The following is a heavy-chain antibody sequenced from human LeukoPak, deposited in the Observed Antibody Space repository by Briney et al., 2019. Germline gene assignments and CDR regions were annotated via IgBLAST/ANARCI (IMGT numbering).Heavy chain of an antibody. CDR3: ARESSGSCCHFDI. J-gene: IGHJ3*02. D-gene: IGHD2-15*01. Sequence: ASVKVSCKTFGYTFTSHFMHWLRQAPGQGLQWMGVINLSGAVTHYAQKFQDRVTMTWDTSTSTVYMDLYSLGSEDTAVYFCARESSGSCCHFDIWGHGTMVTVSS. CDR2: INLSGAVT. V-gene: IGHV1-46*01. CDR1: GYTFTSHF.